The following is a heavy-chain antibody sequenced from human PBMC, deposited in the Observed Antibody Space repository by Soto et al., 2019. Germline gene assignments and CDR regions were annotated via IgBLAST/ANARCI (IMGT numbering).Heavy chain of an antibody. V-gene: IGHV4-4*02. J-gene: IGHJ4*02. CDR1: GVSISSGSW. CDR2: IFHSGST. Sequence: QMQESGPGLVEPSGTLSLTCDVSGVSISSGSWWSWVRQPPGKGLEWIGEIFHSGSTKYNPSLKSRVTISVDHSKNHFPLRVTPVTAADTAVYYCARDGPDGYNLGYWGQGTLVTVSS. CDR3: ARDGPDGYNLGY. D-gene: IGHD5-12*01.